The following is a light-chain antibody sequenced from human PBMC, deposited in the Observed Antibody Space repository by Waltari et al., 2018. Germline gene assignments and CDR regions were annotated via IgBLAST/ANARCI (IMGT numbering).Light chain of an antibody. CDR3: QLYGSSVIT. J-gene: IGKJ5*01. Sequence: EIVLTQSPVTLSLSPGERATLPCGASQSVSSNYIAWYQQKPGQVPGLVIYGASTRAAGIPDRFSGGGSGTDFTLTISRLEPEDFVVYYCQLYGSSVITFGQGTRLEIK. CDR2: GAS. V-gene: IGKV3-20*01. CDR1: QSVSSNY.